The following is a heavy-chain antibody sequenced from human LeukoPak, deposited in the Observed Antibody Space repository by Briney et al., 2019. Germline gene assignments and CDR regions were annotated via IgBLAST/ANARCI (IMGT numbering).Heavy chain of an antibody. D-gene: IGHD3-9*01. J-gene: IGHJ4*02. Sequence: QTGGSLRLSCAASGFTFSSYSMNWVRQAPGKGLEWVSYISSSSSTIYYADSVKGRFTISRDNAKNSLYLQMNTLRDEDTAVYYCASITISERTPDYWGQGTLVTVSS. CDR1: GFTFSSYS. CDR2: ISSSSSTI. CDR3: ASITISERTPDY. V-gene: IGHV3-48*02.